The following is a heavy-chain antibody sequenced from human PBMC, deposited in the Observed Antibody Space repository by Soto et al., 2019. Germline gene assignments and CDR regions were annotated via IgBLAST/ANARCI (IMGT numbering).Heavy chain of an antibody. J-gene: IGHJ4*02. D-gene: IGHD6-19*01. CDR1: GFTFSSYG. Sequence: GGSLRLSCAASGFTFSSYGMHWVRQAPGKGLEWVAVIWYDGSNKYYADSVRGRFTISRDNSKNSLYLQMNSLKTEDTAVYYCAVYRASSAYWGQGTLVTVSS. CDR2: IWYDGSNK. V-gene: IGHV3-33*01. CDR3: AVYRASSAY.